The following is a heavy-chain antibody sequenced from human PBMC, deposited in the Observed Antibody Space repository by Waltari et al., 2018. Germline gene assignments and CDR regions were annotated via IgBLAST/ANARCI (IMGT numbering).Heavy chain of an antibody. V-gene: IGHV3-30*18. Sequence: QVPLVESGGGIVQSGRSLSLSCVASGFLFSNYGMPCVRQAPGKGREWVAFISYDGSNKNYRDSVKGRFTISRDNSKNRLSLQMNSLTAEDTAVYHCVKWDYSGSGFSHFYPMDVWGQGTTVTVS. J-gene: IGHJ6*02. CDR3: VKWDYSGSGFSHFYPMDV. CDR2: ISYDGSNK. CDR1: GFLFSNYG. D-gene: IGHD3-10*01.